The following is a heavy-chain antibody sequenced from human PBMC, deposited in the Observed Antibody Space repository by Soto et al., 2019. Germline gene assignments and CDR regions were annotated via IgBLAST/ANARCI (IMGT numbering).Heavy chain of an antibody. D-gene: IGHD2-2*01. CDR3: ARGSIVLVPAAMGAYYYYYGMDV. V-gene: IGHV4-39*01. CDR1: GGSISSSSYY. J-gene: IGHJ6*02. Sequence: QLQLQESGPGLVKPSETLSLTCTVSGGSISSSSYYWGWIRQPPGKGLEWIGSIYYSGSTYYNPSLKSRVPISVDTSKNQFSLKLSSVTAADTAVYYCARGSIVLVPAAMGAYYYYYGMDVWGQGTTVTVSS. CDR2: IYYSGST.